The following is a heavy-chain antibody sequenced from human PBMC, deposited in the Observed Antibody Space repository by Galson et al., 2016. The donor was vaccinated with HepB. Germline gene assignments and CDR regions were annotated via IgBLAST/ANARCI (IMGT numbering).Heavy chain of an antibody. Sequence: SVKVSCKASGYTFSSYLIHWVRQAPGQRLEWMGWINAGNGNTQYSQRFQGRVTFTWDTSASTAYMELSSRRSEEPAVYYCASRSPLQEVRGVSYYFYYGMDVWGQGTTITVSS. CDR2: INAGNGNT. CDR3: ASRSPLQEVRGVSYYFYYGMDV. J-gene: IGHJ6*02. D-gene: IGHD3-10*01. V-gene: IGHV1-3*01. CDR1: GYTFSSYL.